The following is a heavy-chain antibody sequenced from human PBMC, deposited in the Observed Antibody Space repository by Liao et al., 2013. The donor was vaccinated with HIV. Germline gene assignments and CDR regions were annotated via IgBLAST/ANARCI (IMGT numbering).Heavy chain of an antibody. Sequence: QLQLQESGPGLVKPSETLSLTCTVSGGSISSSSYYWGWIRQPPGKGLEWIGFVYYSGSDDYNPFLQSRVTISIDTSKNQFSLNLRSVTAADTAVYYCARARFRSSDAFDIWGQGTMVAVSS. CDR3: ARARFRSSDAFDI. CDR1: GGSISSSSYY. D-gene: IGHD6-6*01. V-gene: IGHV4-39*07. CDR2: VYYSGSD. J-gene: IGHJ3*02.